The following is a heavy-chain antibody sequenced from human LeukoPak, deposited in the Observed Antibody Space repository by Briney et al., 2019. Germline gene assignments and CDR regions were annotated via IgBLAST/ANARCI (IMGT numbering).Heavy chain of an antibody. Sequence: ASVTVSCKASGYTFTSYGISWVRQAPGQGLEWMGWISGYNGNTNYAQKLQGRVTMTTDTSTNTAYMELRSLRSDDTAVYYCARGNRFYYDSSPPEGWGQGTLVTVSS. CDR2: ISGYNGNT. CDR3: ARGNRFYYDSSPPEG. J-gene: IGHJ4*02. CDR1: GYTFTSYG. D-gene: IGHD3-22*01. V-gene: IGHV1-18*01.